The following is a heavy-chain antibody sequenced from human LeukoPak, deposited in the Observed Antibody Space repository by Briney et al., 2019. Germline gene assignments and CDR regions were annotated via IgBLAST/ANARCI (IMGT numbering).Heavy chain of an antibody. D-gene: IGHD2-15*01. CDR2: IYPGDSDT. Sequence: GESLKISCKGSGDIFTSYWIGWVRQMPGKGLEWMGIIYPGDSDTRYSPSFQGQVTISADRSISTAYLQWSSLKASDTAMYYCARGSGYCSGGSCSPPIWGQGTMVTVSS. CDR3: ARGSGYCSGGSCSPPI. CDR1: GDIFTSYW. J-gene: IGHJ3*02. V-gene: IGHV5-51*01.